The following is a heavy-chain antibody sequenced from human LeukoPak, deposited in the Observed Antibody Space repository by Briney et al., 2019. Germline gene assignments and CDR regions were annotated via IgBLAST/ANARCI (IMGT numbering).Heavy chain of an antibody. CDR3: ARGYSGYDGFDP. V-gene: IGHV4-61*05. CDR1: GGSISSSSYY. J-gene: IGHJ5*02. Sequence: ASETLSLTCTVSGGSISSSSYYWGWIRQPPGKGLEWIGRIYTNGSTNYNPSLKSRVTMSVDTSKNQFSLKLSSVTAADTAVYYCARGYSGYDGFDPWGQGTLVTVSS. CDR2: IYTNGST. D-gene: IGHD5-12*01.